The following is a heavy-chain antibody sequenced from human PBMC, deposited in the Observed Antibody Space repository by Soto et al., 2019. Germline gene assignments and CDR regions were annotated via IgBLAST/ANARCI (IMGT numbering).Heavy chain of an antibody. CDR1: GFTFSSYG. D-gene: IGHD5-12*01. CDR2: ISYDGSNK. Sequence: QVQLVESGGGVVQPGRSLRLSCAASGFTFSSYGMHWVRQAPGKGLEWVAVISYDGSNKYYADSVKGRFTISRDNSKNTLYPQMNSLRAEDTAVYYCAKDLEATCFDYWGPGTLVTVSS. CDR3: AKDLEATCFDY. V-gene: IGHV3-30*18. J-gene: IGHJ4*02.